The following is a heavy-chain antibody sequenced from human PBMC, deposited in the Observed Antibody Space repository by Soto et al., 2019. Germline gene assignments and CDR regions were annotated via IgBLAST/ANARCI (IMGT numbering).Heavy chain of an antibody. Sequence: GGSLRLSCAASGFTFSTYSMNWVRQAPGKGLEWVSSITISSSYIYYADSVKGRFTISRDNAKNSLYLQMNSLRAEDTAVYYCARDILTGYYHYGMDVWGQGTTVTVSS. CDR2: ITISSSYI. CDR1: GFTFSTYS. CDR3: ARDILTGYYHYGMDV. D-gene: IGHD3-9*01. J-gene: IGHJ6*02. V-gene: IGHV3-21*01.